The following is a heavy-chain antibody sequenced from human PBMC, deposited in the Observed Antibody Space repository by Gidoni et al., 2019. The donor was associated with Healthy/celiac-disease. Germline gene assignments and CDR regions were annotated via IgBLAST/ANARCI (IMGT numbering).Heavy chain of an antibody. Sequence: QVQLQESGPGLVKPSQTLSLTCTVSGGSISSGGYYWSCIRPHPGKGLELIGYIYYSGSTYYNPSLKSRVTISVDTSKNQFSLKLSSVTAADTAVYYCARGSSGGSLLDFDYWGQGTLVTVSS. D-gene: IGHD2-15*01. V-gene: IGHV4-31*03. J-gene: IGHJ4*02. CDR3: ARGSSGGSLLDFDY. CDR1: GGSISSGGYY. CDR2: IYYSGST.